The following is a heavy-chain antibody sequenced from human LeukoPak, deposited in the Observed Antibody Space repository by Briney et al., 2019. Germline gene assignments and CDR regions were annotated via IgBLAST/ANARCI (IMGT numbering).Heavy chain of an antibody. CDR3: ARAFEDFDY. J-gene: IGHJ4*02. CDR2: INHSGST. V-gene: IGHV4-34*01. Sequence: SETLSLTCAVYGGSFSGYYWSWIRQPPGKGLEWIGEINHSGSTNYNPSLKSRVTISVDTSKNQFSLKLSSVTAADTAVYYCARAFEDFDYWGQGTLVTVSS. CDR1: GGSFSGYY.